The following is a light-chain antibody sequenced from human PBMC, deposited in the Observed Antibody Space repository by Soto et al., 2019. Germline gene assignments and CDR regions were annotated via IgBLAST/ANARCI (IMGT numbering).Light chain of an antibody. CDR2: GAS. J-gene: IGKJ5*01. CDR1: QSVSSSY. CDR3: QQRSNWPPIT. Sequence: EIVLTQSPGTLSLSPGERATLSCRASQSVSSSYLAWYQPKPGQAPRLLIYGASSRATGIPDRFSGSGSGTDFTLTISRLEPEDFAVYYCQQRSNWPPITFGQGTRLEI. V-gene: IGKV3D-20*02.